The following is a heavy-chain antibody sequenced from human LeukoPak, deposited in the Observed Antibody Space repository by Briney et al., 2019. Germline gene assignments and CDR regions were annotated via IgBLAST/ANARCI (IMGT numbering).Heavy chain of an antibody. V-gene: IGHV3-7*01. CDR1: GFTFSSYW. D-gene: IGHD6-13*01. Sequence: GGSLRLSCAASGFTFSSYWMSWVRQAPGKGLEWVANIKQDGSEKYYVDSVKGRFTISRDNAQKSLYLQMNSLRAEDTAVYYCARRGPAYSSSWSALDYWGQGTLVTVSS. J-gene: IGHJ4*02. CDR2: IKQDGSEK. CDR3: ARRGPAYSSSWSALDY.